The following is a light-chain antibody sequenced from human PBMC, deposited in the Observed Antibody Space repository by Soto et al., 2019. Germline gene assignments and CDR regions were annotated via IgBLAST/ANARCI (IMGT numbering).Light chain of an antibody. CDR2: GAS. CDR1: QSVRSNS. CDR3: QQYGTSPFS. V-gene: IGKV3-20*01. Sequence: EVVFTQSPGTLSLSPGERATLSCRASQSVRSNSVAWYQQKPGQPPRLLMYGASSRASGIPDRFTGSGSGTDFSLAISRVEPEDFAVYYCQQYGTSPFSFGPGTKVDIK. J-gene: IGKJ3*01.